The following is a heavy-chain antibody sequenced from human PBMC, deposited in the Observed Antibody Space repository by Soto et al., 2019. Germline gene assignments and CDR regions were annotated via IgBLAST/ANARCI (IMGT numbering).Heavy chain of an antibody. CDR1: GFIVSDTY. J-gene: IGHJ3*02. Sequence: EVQLVESGGGLVQPGGSLRLSCTASGFIVSDTYVNWVRQAPGKGLEWVSVISNRGDTHYADSVRGRFSLSRDISDNTLHLQMNHLRVEDTAVYYCAREPRYCRGGSCSITGDAYDIWGQGTMVTFSS. V-gene: IGHV3-66*01. CDR2: ISNRGDT. CDR3: AREPRYCRGGSCSITGDAYDI. D-gene: IGHD2-15*01.